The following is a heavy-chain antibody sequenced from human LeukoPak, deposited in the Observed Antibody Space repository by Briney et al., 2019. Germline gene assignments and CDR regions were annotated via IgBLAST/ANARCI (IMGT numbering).Heavy chain of an antibody. Sequence: PGGSLRLSCAAFGFTFSDYYMNWIRQAPGKGLEWMSYITSSGSIIYYADSVKGRFTISRDNAKNSLYLQLNSLRVEDTAVYYCAREPRGYYDSRGYHHDYWGQGTLVTVSS. D-gene: IGHD3-22*01. CDR1: GFTFSDYY. CDR2: ITSSGSII. J-gene: IGHJ4*02. V-gene: IGHV3-11*04. CDR3: AREPRGYYDSRGYHHDY.